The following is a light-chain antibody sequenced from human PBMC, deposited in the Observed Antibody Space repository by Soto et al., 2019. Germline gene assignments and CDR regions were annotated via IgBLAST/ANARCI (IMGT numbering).Light chain of an antibody. J-gene: IGKJ1*01. CDR3: QQRTGRPPWT. V-gene: IGKV3-11*01. CDR1: QSIGLA. CDR2: DAS. Sequence: EIVLTQSPATLSLSPGERATLSCRASQSIGLAIAWYQHKPGQAPRLLIFDASQRATGIAARFRGRGSGTGFTLTISSLEPEDFAVYYWQQRTGRPPWTFGQGTKVESK.